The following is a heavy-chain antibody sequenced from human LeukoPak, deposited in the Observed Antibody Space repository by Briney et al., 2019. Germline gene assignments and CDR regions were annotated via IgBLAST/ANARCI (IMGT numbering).Heavy chain of an antibody. J-gene: IGHJ6*02. CDR2: INPTGGET. D-gene: IGHD2-15*01. V-gene: IGHV1-46*01. CDR3: ASGEVGVVYRAGGRYYYYYHAMDV. Sequence: GASVKVFCKASGYTFTNYYIHWVRQAPGQALEWVGIINPTGGETTYAQKFQGRVTMTRDTSTSTAYMELRSLRSDDTAVYYCASGEVGVVYRAGGRYYYYYHAMDVWGQGTTVTVSS. CDR1: GYTFTNYY.